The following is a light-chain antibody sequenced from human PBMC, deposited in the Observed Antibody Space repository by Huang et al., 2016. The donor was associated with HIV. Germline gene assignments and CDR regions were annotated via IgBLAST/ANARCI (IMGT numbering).Light chain of an antibody. Sequence: DIQMTQSPSSLSASVGDRVSITCRPSQCIAYSLAWYQQKPGKAPKLLLYAASRLESWDPSRFSGSGTGTDYTLTISSLQPEDFGTYYCQQYYSFPYTFGQGTKLEI. V-gene: IGKV1-NL1*01. CDR2: AAS. CDR3: QQYYSFPYT. J-gene: IGKJ2*01. CDR1: QCIAYS.